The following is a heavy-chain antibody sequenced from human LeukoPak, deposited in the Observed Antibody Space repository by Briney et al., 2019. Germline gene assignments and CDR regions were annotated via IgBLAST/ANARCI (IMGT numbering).Heavy chain of an antibody. CDR3: ARDYPVRGEFDY. CDR1: GFSISDYW. Sequence: GGSLRLSCAASGFSISDYWMSWVRQAPGKGPEWVANIKQDGSEKYYVDSVKGRFTISRDNAKNSLYLQMNSLRAEDTAVYYCARDYPVRGEFDYWGQGTLVTVSS. CDR2: IKQDGSEK. V-gene: IGHV3-7*01. J-gene: IGHJ4*02.